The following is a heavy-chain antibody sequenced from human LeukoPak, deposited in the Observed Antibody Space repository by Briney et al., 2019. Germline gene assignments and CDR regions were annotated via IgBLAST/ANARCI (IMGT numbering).Heavy chain of an antibody. CDR1: IFTLSSYA. CDR3: ARDRRYCSGSSCYSGVDY. V-gene: IGHV3-23*01. J-gene: IGHJ4*02. CDR2: IRGSGGST. D-gene: IGHD2-15*01. Sequence: GGSLRLSCAASIFTLSSYAMSWVRQAPGKGLDWVSTIRGSGGSTYYADSVKGRFIISRDNSKNTLYLQMNSLRAEDTAVYYCARDRRYCSGSSCYSGVDYWGQGTLVTVSS.